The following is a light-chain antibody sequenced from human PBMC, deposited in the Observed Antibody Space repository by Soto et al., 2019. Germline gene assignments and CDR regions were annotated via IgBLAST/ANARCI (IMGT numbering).Light chain of an antibody. V-gene: IGKV1-39*01. J-gene: IGKJ5*01. CDR1: QSIGNY. CDR2: SAS. CDR3: QASYTTPLT. Sequence: DIQMTQAPSSLSASIGDRVTLTCRSSQSIGNYLNWYQQKPGKAPSLLIHSASTLQNGVPSRFSGSGSGTEFTFTISGLQPDDVATYYCQASYTTPLTFGQGTRLE.